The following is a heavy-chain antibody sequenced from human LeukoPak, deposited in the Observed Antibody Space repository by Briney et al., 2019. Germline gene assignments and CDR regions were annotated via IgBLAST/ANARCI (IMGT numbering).Heavy chain of an antibody. CDR2: ISASNGNT. V-gene: IGHV1-18*01. D-gene: IGHD3-3*01. J-gene: IGHJ6*02. CDR1: GYTFTSYG. CDR3: AREALGFWSGPNYYYYGMDV. Sequence: ASVKVSCKASGYTFTSYGISWVRQAPGQGLEWMGWISASNGNTNYAQKLQGRVTMTTDTSTSTAYMELRSLRSDDTAVYYCAREALGFWSGPNYYYYGMDVWGQGTTVTVSS.